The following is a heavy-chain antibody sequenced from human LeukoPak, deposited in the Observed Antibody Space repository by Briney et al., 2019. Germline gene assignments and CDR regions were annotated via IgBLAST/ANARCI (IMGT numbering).Heavy chain of an antibody. CDR2: IYPNSGAT. V-gene: IGHV1-2*02. J-gene: IGHJ4*02. CDR3: GTLLSNGPFDY. Sequence: APVKVSCKASGYTFTGYYMHWVRQAPGQGLEWMGYIYPNSGATKYAQKFQGRVTMTRDTSISTAYMELSGLGSDDTAVYYCGTLLSNGPFDYWGQGSLVTVSS. CDR1: GYTFTGYY.